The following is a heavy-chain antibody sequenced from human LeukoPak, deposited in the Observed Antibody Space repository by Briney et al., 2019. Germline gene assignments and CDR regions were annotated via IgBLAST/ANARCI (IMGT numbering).Heavy chain of an antibody. CDR1: GGTFSSYA. J-gene: IGHJ5*02. V-gene: IGHV1-69*13. CDR3: ARAGRGYYGSGWFDP. D-gene: IGHD3-10*01. Sequence: ASVKVSCKASGGTFSSYAISWVRQAPGQGLEWMGGIIPIFGTGNYAQKFQGRVTITADESTSTAYMELSSLRSEDTAVYYCARAGRGYYGSGWFDPWGQGTLVTVSS. CDR2: IIPIFGTG.